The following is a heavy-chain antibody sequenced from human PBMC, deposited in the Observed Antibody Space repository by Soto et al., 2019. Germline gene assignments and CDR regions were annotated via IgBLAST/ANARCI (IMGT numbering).Heavy chain of an antibody. CDR3: VSQRTTVPTQAYFDY. V-gene: IGHV4-39*01. D-gene: IGHD4-17*01. J-gene: IGHJ4*02. Sequence: SETLSLTCTVSGGSVTNSSYYWGWIRQSPGKGLEWIGSVYYRGRSHSKSSVKSRVTISVDTSKNRFSLSLNSVTASDTAVYFCVSQRTTVPTQAYFDYWGPGALVTVSS. CDR2: VYYRGRS. CDR1: GGSVTNSSYY.